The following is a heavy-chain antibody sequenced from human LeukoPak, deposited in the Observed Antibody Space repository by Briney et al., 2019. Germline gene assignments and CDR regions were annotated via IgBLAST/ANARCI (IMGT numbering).Heavy chain of an antibody. J-gene: IGHJ4*02. CDR3: ARGYCSSTSRYLADY. CDR2: IYYSGST. V-gene: IGHV4-31*03. D-gene: IGHD2-2*01. Sequence: PSQTLSLTCTVSGGSISSGGYYWSWIRQHPGKGLEWNGYIYYSGSTYYNPSLKSRVTISVDTSKNQFSLKLSSVTAADTAVYYCARGYCSSTSRYLADYWGQGTLVTVSS. CDR1: GGSISSGGYY.